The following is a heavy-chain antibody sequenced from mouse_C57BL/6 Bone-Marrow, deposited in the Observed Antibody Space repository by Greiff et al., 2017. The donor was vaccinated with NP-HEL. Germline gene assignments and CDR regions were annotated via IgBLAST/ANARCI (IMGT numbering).Heavy chain of an antibody. J-gene: IGHJ3*01. CDR1: GYSFTGYY. V-gene: IGHV1-42*01. CDR3: ARGLH. Sequence: VQLQQSGPELVKPGASVKISCKAFGYSFTGYYMNWVKQSPEKSLEWIGEINPSTGGTTYNQKFKAKATLTVDKSSSTAYMQLKSLTSEDSAVYYCARGLHWGQGTLVTVSA. D-gene: IGHD2-10*01. CDR2: INPSTGGT.